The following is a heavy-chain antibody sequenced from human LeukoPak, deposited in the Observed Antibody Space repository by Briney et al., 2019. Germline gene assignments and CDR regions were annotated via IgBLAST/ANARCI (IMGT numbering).Heavy chain of an antibody. D-gene: IGHD6-13*01. Sequence: ASETLSLTCAVYGGSFSGYYWSWIRQPPGKGLEWIGEINHSGSTNYNPSLKSRVTISVDTSKNQFSLNLSSVTAADTAVYYCAGGYSRAYYFDYWGQGTLVTVSS. J-gene: IGHJ4*02. V-gene: IGHV4-34*01. CDR3: AGGYSRAYYFDY. CDR1: GGSFSGYY. CDR2: INHSGST.